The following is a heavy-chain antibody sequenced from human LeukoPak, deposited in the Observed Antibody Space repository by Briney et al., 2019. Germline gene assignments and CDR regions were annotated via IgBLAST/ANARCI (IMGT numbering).Heavy chain of an antibody. J-gene: IGHJ4*02. CDR3: VRSSNIAVAGITDY. CDR2: ISVYLGNT. Sequence: ASVKVSCKASGFTFTSFGFSWVRQAPGQGLEWMGWISVYLGNTNYAQKFQGRVTMTTDTSTSTAYLELRSLRSDDTAMYYCVRSSNIAVAGITDYWGQGTLVTVSS. CDR1: GFTFTSFG. V-gene: IGHV1-18*01. D-gene: IGHD6-19*01.